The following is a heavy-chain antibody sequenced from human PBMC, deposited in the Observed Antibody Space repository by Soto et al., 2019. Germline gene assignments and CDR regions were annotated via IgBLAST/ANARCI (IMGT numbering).Heavy chain of an antibody. V-gene: IGHV1-58*01. CDR3: ATDRSYDLSRY. J-gene: IGHJ4*02. Sequence: VASVKVSCKASGFTFTNSAVQWVRQARGQGLEWIGWIVVGSGHTSYAQKFQERVTISRDMATGTAYMELSSLTSEDTAMYYCATDRSYDLSRYSGQGTLGTVS. CDR2: IVVGSGHT. CDR1: GFTFTNSA. D-gene: IGHD3-16*01.